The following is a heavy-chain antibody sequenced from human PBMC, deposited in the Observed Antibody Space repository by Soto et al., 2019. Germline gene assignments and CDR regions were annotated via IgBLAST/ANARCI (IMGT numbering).Heavy chain of an antibody. CDR1: GGTFSSYA. CDR3: ARGRYCSGGSCYSYNY. V-gene: IGHV1-69*01. J-gene: IGHJ4*02. Sequence: QVQLVQSGAEVKKPGSSVKVSCKASGGTFSSYAISWVRQAPGQGLEWMGGIIPIFGTANYAQKFQGRVTITADDSTSTAYMELSSLRSEDTAVYYCARGRYCSGGSCYSYNYWGQGTLVTVSS. D-gene: IGHD2-15*01. CDR2: IIPIFGTA.